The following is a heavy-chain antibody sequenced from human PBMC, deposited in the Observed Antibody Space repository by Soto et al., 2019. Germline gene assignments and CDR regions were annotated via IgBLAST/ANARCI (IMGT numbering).Heavy chain of an antibody. CDR1: GYTFTGYY. J-gene: IGHJ4*02. CDR2: INPNSGGT. CDR3: ARDGVVSSARYFFDY. D-gene: IGHD6-13*01. Sequence: ASVKVSCKASGYTFTGYYIHWVRQAPGQGLEWMGWINPNSGGTNYPQRFRGRVTMTRDTSISTAYMELSRLTSDDTAGYYCARDGVVSSARYFFDYWGQGTLVTVSS. V-gene: IGHV1-2*02.